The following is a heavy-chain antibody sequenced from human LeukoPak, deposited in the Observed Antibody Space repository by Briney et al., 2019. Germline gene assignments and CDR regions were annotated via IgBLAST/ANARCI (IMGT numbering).Heavy chain of an antibody. CDR2: ISGSGGST. V-gene: IGHV3-23*01. CDR3: AKDRVVRGVIIPDFDY. Sequence: GGSLRLSCAASGFCFSSYAMSWVRQAPGKGLEWVSTISGSGGSTYYADSVKGRFTISRDNSKNTLYLQMNSLRAEDTAVYYCAKDRVVRGVIIPDFDYWGQGTLVTVSS. D-gene: IGHD3-10*01. CDR1: GFCFSSYA. J-gene: IGHJ4*02.